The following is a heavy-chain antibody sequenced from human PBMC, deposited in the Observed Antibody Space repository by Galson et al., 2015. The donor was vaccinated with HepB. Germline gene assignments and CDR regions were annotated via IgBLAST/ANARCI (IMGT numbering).Heavy chain of an antibody. CDR2: ISGSGGTT. J-gene: IGHJ4*02. CDR3: AKARTTVTTPVDY. Sequence: SLRLSCAASGFTFSSYAMSWVRQAPGKGLEWVSGISGSGGTTNYADSVKGRFTIFRDNSKNTLYLQMNSLRAGDTAVYYCAKARTTVTTPVDYWGQGALVTVSS. D-gene: IGHD4-17*01. V-gene: IGHV3-23*01. CDR1: GFTFSSYA.